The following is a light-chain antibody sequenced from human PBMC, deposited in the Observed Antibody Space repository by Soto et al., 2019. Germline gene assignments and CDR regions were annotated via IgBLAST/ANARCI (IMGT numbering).Light chain of an antibody. V-gene: IGKV3-20*01. J-gene: IGKJ1*01. Sequence: EIVLTQSPGTLSLSPGERATLSCRASQSVSSSYLAWYQQKPGQAPRLLIYGASSRATGIPDRFRGSGSGTGFTLTISRLEPEDLAVYYCQQYGSSRTFGQGTKMEIK. CDR1: QSVSSSY. CDR2: GAS. CDR3: QQYGSSRT.